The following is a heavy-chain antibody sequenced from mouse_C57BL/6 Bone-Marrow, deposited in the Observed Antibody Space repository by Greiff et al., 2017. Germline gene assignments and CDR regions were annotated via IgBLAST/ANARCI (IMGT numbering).Heavy chain of an antibody. V-gene: IGHV1-42*01. Sequence: VQLQQSGPELVKPGASVKISCKASGYSFTGYYMNWVKQSPEKSLEWIGEINPSTGGTTYNQKFKAKATLTVDKSSSTAYMQLKSLTSEDSAVYYWARRADYYGSSFDYFDDWGQGTTLTVSS. D-gene: IGHD1-1*01. CDR2: INPSTGGT. CDR3: ARRADYYGSSFDYFDD. CDR1: GYSFTGYY. J-gene: IGHJ2*01.